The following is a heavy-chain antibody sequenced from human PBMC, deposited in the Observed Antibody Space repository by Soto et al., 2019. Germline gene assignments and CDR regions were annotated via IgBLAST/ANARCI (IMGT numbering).Heavy chain of an antibody. Sequence: PSETLSLTCAVYGGSFSGYYWSWIRQPPGKGLEWIGEINHSGSTNYNPSIKSRITISVDTSKNQFSLKLSSVTAADTAVYYCARAAILPKIDYWGQGTLVTVSS. J-gene: IGHJ4*02. CDR3: ARAAILPKIDY. CDR2: INHSGST. V-gene: IGHV4-34*01. D-gene: IGHD3-3*01. CDR1: GGSFSGYY.